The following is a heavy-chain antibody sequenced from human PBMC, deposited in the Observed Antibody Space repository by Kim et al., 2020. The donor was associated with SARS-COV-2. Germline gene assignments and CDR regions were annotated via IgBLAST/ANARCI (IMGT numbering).Heavy chain of an antibody. CDR3: ARDLTHIVLMVYAISGGSWGYGMDV. Sequence: ASVKVSCKASGYTFTSYYMHWVRQAPGQGLEWMGIINPSGGSTSYAQKFQGRVTMTRDTSTSTVYMELSSLRSEDTAVYYCARDLTHIVLMVYAISGGSWGYGMDVWGQGTTVTVSS. CDR2: INPSGGST. CDR1: GYTFTSYY. D-gene: IGHD2-8*01. V-gene: IGHV1-46*01. J-gene: IGHJ6*02.